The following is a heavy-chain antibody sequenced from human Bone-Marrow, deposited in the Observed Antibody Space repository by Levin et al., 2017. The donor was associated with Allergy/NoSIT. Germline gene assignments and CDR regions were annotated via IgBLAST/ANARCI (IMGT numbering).Heavy chain of an antibody. D-gene: IGHD4-11*01. CDR1: GFTFDDYT. Sequence: GGSLRLSCAASGFTFDDYTMHWVRQAPGKGLEWVSLISWDGGSTYYADSVKGRFTISRDNSKNSLYLQMNSLRTEDTALYYCAKDIHMTTVSLSVDYWGQGTLVTVSS. CDR2: ISWDGGST. J-gene: IGHJ4*02. CDR3: AKDIHMTTVSLSVDY. V-gene: IGHV3-43*01.